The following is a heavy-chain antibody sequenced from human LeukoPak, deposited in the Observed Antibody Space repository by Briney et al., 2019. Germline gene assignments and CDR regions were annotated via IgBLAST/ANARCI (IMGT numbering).Heavy chain of an antibody. Sequence: GGSLRLSCAASGFTFSSYWMTWVRQAPGQGLEWVANIEQNGREKNYVDSVKGRFTISRDNAKNSLYLQMNSLRAEDTAVYYCARRRQLLPFDYWGQGTLVTVSS. CDR3: ARRRQLLPFDY. CDR2: IEQNGREK. V-gene: IGHV3-7*01. D-gene: IGHD6-6*01. CDR1: GFTFSSYW. J-gene: IGHJ4*02.